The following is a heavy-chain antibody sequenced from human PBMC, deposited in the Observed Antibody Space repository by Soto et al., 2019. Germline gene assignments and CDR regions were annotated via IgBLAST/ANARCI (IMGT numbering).Heavy chain of an antibody. Sequence: EVQLLESGGGLVQPGGSLRLSCAASGFTFSSYAMSWVRQAPGKGLEWVSAISGSGGSTYYADSVKVRFTISRDNSKNTLYLQMNSLRAEDTAVYYCAKDRLRIAARPRDAFDIWGQGTMVTVSS. CDR3: AKDRLRIAARPRDAFDI. D-gene: IGHD6-6*01. J-gene: IGHJ3*02. V-gene: IGHV3-23*01. CDR1: GFTFSSYA. CDR2: ISGSGGST.